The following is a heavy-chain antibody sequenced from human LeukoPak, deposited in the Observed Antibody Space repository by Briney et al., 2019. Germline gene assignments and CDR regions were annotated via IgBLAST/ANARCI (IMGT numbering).Heavy chain of an antibody. CDR3: RSYYFDY. J-gene: IGHJ4*02. CDR1: GFTFSDHA. CDR2: INGNGGGS. V-gene: IGHV3-23*01. Sequence: GGSLRLSCAASGFTFSDHAMSWVRQAPAKGLEWVSSINGNGGGSYYIDSVKGRFTISRDNSKNTLYLQMNSLRAEDTAVYYCRSYYFDYWGQGTLVTVSS.